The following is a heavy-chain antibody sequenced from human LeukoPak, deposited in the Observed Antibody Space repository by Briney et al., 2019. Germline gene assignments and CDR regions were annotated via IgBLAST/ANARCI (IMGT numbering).Heavy chain of an antibody. J-gene: IGHJ6*03. V-gene: IGHV3-7*01. CDR3: ARDWGYCSSTSCSSGMDV. Sequence: QAGGSLRLSCAASGFTFSRYWMSWVRQAPGKGLEWVANINEEGNEKYYVDSVKGRFTISRDNAKNSLFLQMSSLRAEDTAVYYCARDWGYCSSTSCSSGMDVWGKGTTVTVSS. D-gene: IGHD2-2*01. CDR2: INEEGNEK. CDR1: GFTFSRYW.